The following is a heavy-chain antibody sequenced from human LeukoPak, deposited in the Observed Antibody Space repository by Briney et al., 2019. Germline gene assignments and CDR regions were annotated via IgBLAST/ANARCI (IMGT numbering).Heavy chain of an antibody. CDR1: GFTFSSYS. Sequence: GGSLRLSCTASGFTFSSYSMSWVRQAPGKGLEWVSNIRSNGRETYYADSVKGRFTISRDNPENTLFLEMNSLRAEDSAVYYCVKGGYTTYFDPWGQGTLVAASS. J-gene: IGHJ5*02. CDR2: IRSNGRET. V-gene: IGHV3-23*01. CDR3: VKGGYTTYFDP. D-gene: IGHD2-15*01.